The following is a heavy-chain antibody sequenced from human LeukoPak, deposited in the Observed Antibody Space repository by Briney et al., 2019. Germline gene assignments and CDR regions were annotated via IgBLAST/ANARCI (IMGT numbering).Heavy chain of an antibody. D-gene: IGHD3-3*01. J-gene: IGHJ6*03. CDR2: IYSGGST. CDR1: GFTVSSNY. Sequence: PGGSLRLSCAASGFTVSSNYMSWVRQAPGKGLEWVSVIYSGGSTYYADSVKGRFTISRDNSKNTLYLQMNSLRAEDTAVYYCARGQTDFWSGYYSYYYYYYMDVWGKGTTVTVSS. CDR3: ARGQTDFWSGYYSYYYYYYMDV. V-gene: IGHV3-66*02.